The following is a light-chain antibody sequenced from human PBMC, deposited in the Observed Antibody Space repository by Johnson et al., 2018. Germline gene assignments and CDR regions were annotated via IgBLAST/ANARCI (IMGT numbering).Light chain of an antibody. CDR2: ENN. V-gene: IGLV1-51*02. Sequence: QSVLTQPPSVSAAPGQKVTISCSGSSSNIGNNYVSWYQQLPGTAPKLLIYENNKRPSGIPDRFSGSKSGTSATLGITGLKTGDEADYYCGTWDISPRAGNVFGTGTKVTVL. CDR1: SSNIGNNY. J-gene: IGLJ1*01. CDR3: GTWDISPRAGNV.